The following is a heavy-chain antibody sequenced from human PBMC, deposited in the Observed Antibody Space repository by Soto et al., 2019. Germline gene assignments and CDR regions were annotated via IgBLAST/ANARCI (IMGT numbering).Heavy chain of an antibody. CDR2: LHPDGNDV. Sequence: GGSLRLSCAASGLSLINYWMPWVRQVPEKGLVWVSRLHPDGNDVMYAESVKGRFTISRDNAKNTVFLQMNGLRAEDTAVYYCAIHRGGWQEYYGVQGT. V-gene: IGHV3-74*03. D-gene: IGHD6-19*01. J-gene: IGHJ4*02. CDR3: AIHRGGWQEYY. CDR1: GLSLINYW.